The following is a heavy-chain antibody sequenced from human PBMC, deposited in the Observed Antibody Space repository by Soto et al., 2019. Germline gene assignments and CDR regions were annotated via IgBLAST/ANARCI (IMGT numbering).Heavy chain of an antibody. J-gene: IGHJ4*02. D-gene: IGHD1-26*01. CDR1: GYTFTSYD. Sequence: ASVKVSCKASGYTFTSYDIIWVRKAPGQGLEWMGWMNPKNDNTASGQRFQGRVTLTRNTSITTAYMELSSLRSEDTAVYYCATTSGGSYIPLFDYWGQGTLVTVSS. CDR2: MNPKNDNT. V-gene: IGHV1-8*01. CDR3: ATTSGGSYIPLFDY.